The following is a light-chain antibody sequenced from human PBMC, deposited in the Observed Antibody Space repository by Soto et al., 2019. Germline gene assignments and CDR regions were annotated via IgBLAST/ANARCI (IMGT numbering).Light chain of an antibody. CDR3: QQYGNSPRVT. J-gene: IGKJ4*01. CDR1: QSVTSSY. V-gene: IGKV3-20*01. Sequence: EIVLTQSPGTLSLSPGERATLSCRASQSVTSSYLAWYQQKPDQAPRLLIYGASSRATGIPDRFSGSGSGTDFTLTISRLEPEDFAVYYCQQYGNSPRVTFGGGTKVEIK. CDR2: GAS.